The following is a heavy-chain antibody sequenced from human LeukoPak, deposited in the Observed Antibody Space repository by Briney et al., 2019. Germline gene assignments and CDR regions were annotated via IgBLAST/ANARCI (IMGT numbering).Heavy chain of an antibody. CDR1: GFTSYG. J-gene: IGHJ6*02. CDR2: ISYDGSNK. Sequence: PGGSLRLSCAASGFTSYGMHWVRQAPGKGLEWVAVISYDGSNKYYADSVKGRFTISRDNSKNTLYLQMNSLRAEDTAVYYCAKDGSSRWYYGMDVCGQGTTVTVSS. D-gene: IGHD6-13*01. V-gene: IGHV3-30*18. CDR3: AKDGSSRWYYGMDV.